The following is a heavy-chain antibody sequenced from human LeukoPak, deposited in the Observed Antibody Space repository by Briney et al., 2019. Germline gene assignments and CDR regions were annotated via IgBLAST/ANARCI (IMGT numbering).Heavy chain of an antibody. CDR1: GFTFNNFA. J-gene: IGHJ3*02. D-gene: IGHD5-18*01. Sequence: GGSLRLSCAASGFTFNNFAMSWVRQAPGKGLEWVSAISGSGGSTYYADSVKGRFTISRDNSKNTLYLQMNSLRAEDTAVYYCARARSSYGYGDAFDIWGQGTMVTVSS. V-gene: IGHV3-23*01. CDR2: ISGSGGST. CDR3: ARARSSYGYGDAFDI.